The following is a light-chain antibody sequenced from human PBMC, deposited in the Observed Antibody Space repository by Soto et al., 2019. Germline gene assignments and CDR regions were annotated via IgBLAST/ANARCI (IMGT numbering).Light chain of an antibody. Sequence: QSALTQPASVSGSPGQSITISCTGTSSDVGGYNYVSWYQQHPGKAPKLIIYDVSYRPSGVSNRFSGSKSGNTASLTISGLQAEDAADYHCSSYTSRSSLYVFGGGTKLTVL. CDR2: DVS. CDR1: SSDVGGYNY. CDR3: SSYTSRSSLYV. V-gene: IGLV2-14*03. J-gene: IGLJ2*01.